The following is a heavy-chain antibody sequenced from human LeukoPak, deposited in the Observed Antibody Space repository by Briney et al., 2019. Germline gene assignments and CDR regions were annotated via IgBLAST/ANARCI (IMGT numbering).Heavy chain of an antibody. V-gene: IGHV3-11*01. CDR1: AFTPSDYY. D-gene: IGHD3/OR15-3a*01. Sequence: GRSLRLSCEASAFTPSDYYMSWIRQAPGKGLEWDSYSSSSGTTIYYADSVKGRFAISRHNAKNSLYLQMNSLRAEDTVVYYCARRRDFIDYWGQGTLVTVSS. J-gene: IGHJ4*02. CDR3: ARRRDFIDY. CDR2: SSSSGTTI.